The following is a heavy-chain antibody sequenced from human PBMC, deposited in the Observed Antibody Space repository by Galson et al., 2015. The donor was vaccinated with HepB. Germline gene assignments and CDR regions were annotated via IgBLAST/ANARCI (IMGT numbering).Heavy chain of an antibody. Sequence: SVKVSCKASGYTFTSYAMHWVRQAPGQRLEWMGWINAGNGNTKYSQKFQGRVTITRDTSASTAYMELSSLRSEDTAVYYCARDPPPNLTTPVSFDIWGQGTMVTVSS. V-gene: IGHV1-3*01. J-gene: IGHJ3*02. D-gene: IGHD3-9*01. CDR2: INAGNGNT. CDR3: ARDPPPNLTTPVSFDI. CDR1: GYTFTSYA.